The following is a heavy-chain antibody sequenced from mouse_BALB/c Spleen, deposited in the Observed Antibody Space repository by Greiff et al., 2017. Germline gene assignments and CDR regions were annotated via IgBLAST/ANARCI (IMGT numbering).Heavy chain of an antibody. V-gene: IGHV5-15*02. Sequence: EVNVVESGGGLVQPGGSRKLSCAASGFTFSDYGMAWVRQAPGKGPEWVAFISNLAYSIYYADTVTGRFTISRENAKNTLYLEMSSLRSEDTAMYYCARVYYGYDEGAMDYWGQGTSVTVSS. CDR3: ARVYYGYDEGAMDY. J-gene: IGHJ4*01. CDR2: ISNLAYSI. D-gene: IGHD2-2*01. CDR1: GFTFSDYG.